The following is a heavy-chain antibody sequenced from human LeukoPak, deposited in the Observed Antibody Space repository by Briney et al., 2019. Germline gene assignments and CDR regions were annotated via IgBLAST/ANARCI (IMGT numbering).Heavy chain of an antibody. CDR3: AKDHYYGSGSYSRLVYFDY. V-gene: IGHV3-43*01. D-gene: IGHD3-10*01. J-gene: IGHJ4*02. Sequence: PGGSLRLSCAASGLTFDDYTMHWVRQAPGKGLEWVSLISWYGGSTYYADSVKGRFTISRDNSKNSLYLQMNSLRTEDTALYFCAKDHYYGSGSYSRLVYFDYWGQGTLVSVSS. CDR1: GLTFDDYT. CDR2: ISWYGGST.